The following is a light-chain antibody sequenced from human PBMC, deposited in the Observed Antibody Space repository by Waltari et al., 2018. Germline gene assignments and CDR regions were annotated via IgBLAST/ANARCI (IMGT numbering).Light chain of an antibody. CDR2: GAS. CDR1: QSVTTN. CDR3: QQYHQRPPWT. V-gene: IGKV3-15*01. J-gene: IGKJ1*01. Sequence: VLTQFPDTLSVSPGERATPSCRASQSVTTNLAWYQQTPGLPPRLLIYGASTRATGVPARFSGSGSGTEFTLIISSLQSEDFAVYYCQQYHQRPPWTFGQGTKVEIK.